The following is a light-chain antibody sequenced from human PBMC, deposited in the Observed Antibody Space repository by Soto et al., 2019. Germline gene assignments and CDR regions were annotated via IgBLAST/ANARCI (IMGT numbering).Light chain of an antibody. CDR2: AAS. Sequence: DIQMTHSPSSLSSSVRDRFTITCRASQSISSYLNWYQQKPGKAPKLLIYAASSLQSGVPSRFSGSGSGTDFTLTISSLQTDDFATYYCQQYNNYPLTFGQGTKVDIK. CDR3: QQYNNYPLT. J-gene: IGKJ1*01. V-gene: IGKV1-39*01. CDR1: QSISSY.